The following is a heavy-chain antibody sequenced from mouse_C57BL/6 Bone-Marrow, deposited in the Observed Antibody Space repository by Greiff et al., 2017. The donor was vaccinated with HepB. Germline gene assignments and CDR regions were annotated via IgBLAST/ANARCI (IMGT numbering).Heavy chain of an antibody. J-gene: IGHJ2*01. CDR2: IYPGSGST. CDR1: GYTFTSYW. Sequence: QVQLQQPGAELVKPGASVEMSCKASGYTFTSYWITWVKQRPGQGLEWIGDIYPGSGSTNYNEKFKSKATLTVDTSSSTAYMQLSSLTSEDSAVYYCAHYGSSRNYFDYWGQGTTLTVSS. D-gene: IGHD1-1*01. CDR3: AHYGSSRNYFDY. V-gene: IGHV1-55*01.